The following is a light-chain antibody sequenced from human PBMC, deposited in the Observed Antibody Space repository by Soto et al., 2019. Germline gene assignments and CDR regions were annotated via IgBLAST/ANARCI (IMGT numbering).Light chain of an antibody. CDR3: QQYKSYPWT. CDR1: QSISSW. V-gene: IGKV1-5*03. J-gene: IGKJ1*01. Sequence: DNHMTQSPSTLSASVGDRVTITCRASQSISSWLAWYQQKPGEAPNLLIYKASSLRSGVPSRFSGSGSGTEFTLTISSLQPDDSATYYCQQYKSYPWTFGQGTKVDTK. CDR2: KAS.